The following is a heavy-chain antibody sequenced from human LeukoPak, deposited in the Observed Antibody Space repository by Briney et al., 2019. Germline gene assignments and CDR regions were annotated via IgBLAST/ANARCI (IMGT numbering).Heavy chain of an antibody. J-gene: IGHJ1*01. D-gene: IGHD3-22*01. V-gene: IGHV3-23*01. CDR2: ISGNGGRT. Sequence: PGGSLRLSCAASGLTFSSYAIDWVRQAPGKGLEWVSAISGNGGRTYYADSVRGRFTISRDNSKSTLYLQMSSLRAEDTALYYCTGSYYYEYFQHWGQGTLVTVSS. CDR1: GLTFSSYA. CDR3: TGSYYYEYFQH.